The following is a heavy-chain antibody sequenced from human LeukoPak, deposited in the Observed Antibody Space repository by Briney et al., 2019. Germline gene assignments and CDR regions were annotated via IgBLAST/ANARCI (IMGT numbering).Heavy chain of an antibody. J-gene: IGHJ5*02. CDR2: ISGSGTYI. V-gene: IGHV3-21*01. Sequence: GGSLRLSCAASGFIFSTYSVNWVRQAPGKGLEWVSSISGSGTYIDYADSVKGRFTISRDNAKNSLYLQMSSLRAEDKAIYYCARDHKYYDSGRGFDPWGQGTLVIVSS. D-gene: IGHD3-10*01. CDR1: GFIFSTYS. CDR3: ARDHKYYDSGRGFDP.